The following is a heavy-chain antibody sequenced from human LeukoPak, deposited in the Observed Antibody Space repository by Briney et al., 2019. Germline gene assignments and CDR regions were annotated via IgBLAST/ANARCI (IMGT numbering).Heavy chain of an antibody. Sequence: GGSLRLSCAASGFTFSSYWMSWVRQAPGKGLEWVANIKQDGSEKYYVDSVKGRFTISRDNAKNSLYLQMNSLRAEDTAVYYCARDSSLRGLLWFGELSGYFDYWGQGTLVTVSS. V-gene: IGHV3-7*03. CDR3: ARDSSLRGLLWFGELSGYFDY. CDR2: IKQDGSEK. D-gene: IGHD3-10*01. CDR1: GFTFSSYW. J-gene: IGHJ4*02.